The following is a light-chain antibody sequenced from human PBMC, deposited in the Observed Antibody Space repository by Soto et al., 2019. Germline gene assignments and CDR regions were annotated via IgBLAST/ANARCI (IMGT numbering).Light chain of an antibody. V-gene: IGKV1-39*01. Sequence: DIQMTQSPSSLSASIGDRVTITCRASQTVNTYLNWYQQRPGKAPKLLIYAASSLQSGAPSRFSGSESGTDFTLTISSLQPEDCATYYCQQTYSTPITFGQGTRLEIK. CDR3: QQTYSTPIT. CDR2: AAS. CDR1: QTVNTY. J-gene: IGKJ5*01.